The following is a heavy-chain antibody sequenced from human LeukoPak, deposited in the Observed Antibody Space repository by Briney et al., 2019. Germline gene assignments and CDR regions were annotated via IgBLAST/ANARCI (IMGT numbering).Heavy chain of an antibody. CDR2: IIPIFGTA. J-gene: IGHJ5*02. CDR1: GGTFSSYA. D-gene: IGHD6-6*01. Sequence: ASVKVSCKASGGTFSSYAISWVRQAPGQGLEWMGGIIPIFGTANYAQKFQGRVTITADKSTSTAYMELSSLRSADTAVYYCARNRGVAARPDWFDPWGQGTLVTVSS. V-gene: IGHV1-69*06. CDR3: ARNRGVAARPDWFDP.